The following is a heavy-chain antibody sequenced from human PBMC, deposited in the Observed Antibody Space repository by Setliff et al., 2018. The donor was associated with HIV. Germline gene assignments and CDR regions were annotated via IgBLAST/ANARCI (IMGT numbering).Heavy chain of an antibody. V-gene: IGHV4-31*03. CDR2: IYKNGDT. CDR3: ARGGRKDLTDN. J-gene: IGHJ4*02. CDR1: GASVTSGGYF. Sequence: SETLSLTCTVSGASVTSGGYFWIWIRQHPGQGLEWMGYIYKNGDTYYNLSLKSRMTISLDTSKNQFFLKLNSVTAADTAVYYCARGGRKDLTDNWGQGTLVTVSS. D-gene: IGHD3-16*01.